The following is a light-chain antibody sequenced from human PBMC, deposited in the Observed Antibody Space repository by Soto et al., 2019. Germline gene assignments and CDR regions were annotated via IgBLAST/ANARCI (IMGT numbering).Light chain of an antibody. Sequence: QSVLTQPPSVSGAPGQRVTISCTGSSSNIGAGYDVHWYQQLPGTAPKLLIYGNSNRPSGVPDRFSGSKSGTSASLAITGLQAEDEADYYCQSYDSSLSGPVVFGGATKLPLL. J-gene: IGLJ2*01. CDR1: SSNIGAGYD. CDR3: QSYDSSLSGPVV. CDR2: GNS. V-gene: IGLV1-40*01.